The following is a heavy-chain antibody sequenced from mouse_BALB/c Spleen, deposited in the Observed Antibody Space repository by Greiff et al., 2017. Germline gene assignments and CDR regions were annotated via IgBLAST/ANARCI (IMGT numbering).Heavy chain of an antibody. J-gene: IGHJ4*01. Sequence: VQLQQSGAELVKPGASVKLSCTASGFNIKDTYMHWVKQSPEQGLEWIGRIDPANGNTKYDPKFQGKATITADTSSNTAYLQLSSLTSEDTAVYYCARGGNYPYYAMDYWGQGTSVTVSS. CDR1: GFNIKDTY. CDR3: ARGGNYPYYAMDY. CDR2: IDPANGNT. D-gene: IGHD2-1*01. V-gene: IGHV14-3*02.